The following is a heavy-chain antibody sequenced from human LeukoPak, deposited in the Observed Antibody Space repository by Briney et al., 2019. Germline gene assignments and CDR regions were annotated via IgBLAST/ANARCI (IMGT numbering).Heavy chain of an antibody. CDR1: GYTFTSYD. CDR2: MNPNSGNT. J-gene: IGHJ4*02. V-gene: IGHV1-8*01. D-gene: IGHD3-3*01. Sequence: ASVKVSCKASGYTFTSYDINWVRQATGQGLEWMGWMNPNSGNTGYAQKFQGRVTMTRNTSISTAYMELSSLRSEDTAVYYCARALYEIDFAGRWALYWGQGNLVTVSS. CDR3: ARALYEIDFAGRWALY.